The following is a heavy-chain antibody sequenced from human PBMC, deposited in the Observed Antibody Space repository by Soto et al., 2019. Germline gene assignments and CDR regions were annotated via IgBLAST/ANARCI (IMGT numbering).Heavy chain of an antibody. Sequence: QVQLQESGPGLVKPSETLSLTCTVSGGSISSYYWSWIRQPPGKGLEWIGYIYYSGSTNYNPSLKCRVTISVDTSKNQFSLKLSSVTAADTAVYYCARHLYYYGSGSYSPFDYWGQGTLVTVSS. CDR2: IYYSGST. CDR1: GGSISSYY. J-gene: IGHJ4*02. CDR3: ARHLYYYGSGSYSPFDY. V-gene: IGHV4-59*08. D-gene: IGHD3-10*01.